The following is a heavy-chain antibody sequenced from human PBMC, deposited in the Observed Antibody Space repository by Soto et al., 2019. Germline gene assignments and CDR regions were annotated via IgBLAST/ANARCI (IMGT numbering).Heavy chain of an antibody. Sequence: EVQLLESGGGLVQPGGSLRLSCAASGFTFSSYAMSWVRQAPGKGLEWVSAISGSGGSTYYADSVKGRFTISRDNPKNTLYLQMNSLRAEDTAVYYCAKGGIFYQGHFQHWGQGTLVTVSS. CDR3: AKGGIFYQGHFQH. CDR2: ISGSGGST. J-gene: IGHJ1*01. V-gene: IGHV3-23*01. CDR1: GFTFSSYA. D-gene: IGHD2-15*01.